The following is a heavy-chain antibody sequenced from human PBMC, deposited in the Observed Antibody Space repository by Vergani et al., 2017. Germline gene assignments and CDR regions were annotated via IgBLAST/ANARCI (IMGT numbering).Heavy chain of an antibody. CDR3: ARGLVVVDTANWFDT. CDR2: IYYSGST. J-gene: IGHJ5*02. CDR1: GGSISSYY. D-gene: IGHD5-18*01. Sequence: QVQLQESGPGLVKPSETLSLTCTVSGGSISSYYWSWIRQPPGKGLEWIGYIYYSGSTNYNPSLKSRVTISVDTSKNQFSLKLSSVTAADTAVYYCARGLVVVDTANWFDTWGQGTLVTVSS. V-gene: IGHV4-59*12.